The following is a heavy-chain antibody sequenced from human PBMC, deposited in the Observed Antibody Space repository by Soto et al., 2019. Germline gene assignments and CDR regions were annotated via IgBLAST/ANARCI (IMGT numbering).Heavy chain of an antibody. CDR3: DY. Sequence: SETLSLTCTVSGGSISSYFWSWIRQPPGKGLEWIGYIYYTGSTNYNPSLKSRVTISVDTSKNQFSLQLSSVKAERPSYRAFDYWGQGTLVTVSS. J-gene: IGHJ4*02. CDR1: GGSISSYF. V-gene: IGHV4-59*01. D-gene: IGHD3-16*02. CDR2: IYYTGST.